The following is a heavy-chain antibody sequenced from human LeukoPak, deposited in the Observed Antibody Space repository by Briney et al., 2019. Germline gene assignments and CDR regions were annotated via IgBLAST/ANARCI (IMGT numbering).Heavy chain of an antibody. V-gene: IGHV4-39*01. Sequence: SETLSLTCTVSGGSIRTSSYYWGWIRQPPGKGLEWIGSIFYSGSTNYHPSFKSRVTISVDTSKNQLSLKLRSVIAADTAVYYCARHPPPMGSSGWYSWFDPWGQGTLVTVSS. J-gene: IGHJ5*02. CDR2: IFYSGST. D-gene: IGHD6-19*01. CDR1: GGSIRTSSYY. CDR3: ARHPPPMGSSGWYSWFDP.